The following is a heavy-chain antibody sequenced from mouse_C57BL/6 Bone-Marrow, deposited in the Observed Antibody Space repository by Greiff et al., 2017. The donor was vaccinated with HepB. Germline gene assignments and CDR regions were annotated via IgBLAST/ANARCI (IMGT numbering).Heavy chain of an antibody. J-gene: IGHJ4*01. CDR3: ARYGYPYAMDY. CDR2: IYPGDGDT. Sequence: QVQLKESGAELVKPGASVKISCKASGYAFSSYWMNWVKQRPGKGLEWIGQIYPGDGDTNYNGKFKGKATLTADKSSSTAYMQLSSLTSEDSAVYFCARYGYPYAMDYWGQGTSVTVSS. CDR1: GYAFSSYW. D-gene: IGHD2-2*01. V-gene: IGHV1-80*01.